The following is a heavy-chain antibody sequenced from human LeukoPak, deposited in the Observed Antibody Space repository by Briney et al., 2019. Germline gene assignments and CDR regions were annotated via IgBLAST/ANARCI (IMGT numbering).Heavy chain of an antibody. D-gene: IGHD3-16*01. CDR3: ARGLFGGSSIS. V-gene: IGHV4-61*02. CDR2: IYTSGST. Sequence: SQTLSLTCTVSGGSISSGSYYWSWIRQPAGRGLEWIGRIYTSGSTNYNPSLKSRVTISVDTSKNQFSLKLSSVTAADTAVYYCARGLFGGSSISWGQGTLVTVSS. CDR1: GGSISSGSYY. J-gene: IGHJ5*02.